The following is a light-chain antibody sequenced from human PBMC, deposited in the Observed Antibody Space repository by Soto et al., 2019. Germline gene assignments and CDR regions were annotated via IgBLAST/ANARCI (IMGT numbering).Light chain of an antibody. V-gene: IGKV4-1*01. Sequence: DIVMTQSPDSLHVSLGESATINCKSSQSVLYRSNNRTDLAWYQQKPGQPPKLLIYRASTRESGVPDRFSGSGSGTDFTLTISSLQAEDVAVYYCEQYYSTPLTFGGGTKVEIK. J-gene: IGKJ4*01. CDR3: EQYYSTPLT. CDR1: QSVLYRSNNRTD. CDR2: RAS.